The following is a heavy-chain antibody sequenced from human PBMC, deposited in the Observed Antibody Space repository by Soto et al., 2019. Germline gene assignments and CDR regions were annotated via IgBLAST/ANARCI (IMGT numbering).Heavy chain of an antibody. J-gene: IGHJ6*03. CDR3: TTSAVLYYYYHMDV. CDR1: GFTFSNPW. CDR2: IKSKTDGGTT. V-gene: IGHV3-15*01. D-gene: IGHD3-10*01. Sequence: EVQLVESGGGLVKPGGSLRLSCAASGFTFSNPWMSWVRQAPGKGLEWVGRIKSKTDGGTTDYAAPVKGRFTISRDDSKNTLDLQMHSLKTEDTAVYYCTTSAVLYYYYHMDVWGKGTTVTVSS.